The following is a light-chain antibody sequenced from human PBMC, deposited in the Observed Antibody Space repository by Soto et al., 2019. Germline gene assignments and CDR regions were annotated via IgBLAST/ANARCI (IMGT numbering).Light chain of an antibody. CDR3: KQYASWSPLT. CDR2: DAS. J-gene: IGKJ4*02. CDR1: QSINRK. V-gene: IGKV3-15*01. Sequence: EIVMTQSPVTLSVSPGERATLSCRASQSINRKVAWYQQRPGQAPRLLISDASIRATGIPARFSGSGSGTEFALTISSLQSEDFAVYYCKQYASWSPLTFGGGTKVEIK.